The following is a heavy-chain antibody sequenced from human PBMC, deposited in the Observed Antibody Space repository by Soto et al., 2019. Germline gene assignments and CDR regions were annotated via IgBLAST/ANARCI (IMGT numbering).Heavy chain of an antibody. CDR3: ARGRRSLVRVYYCYYSYMDG. Sequence: QVQLVQSGAEVKKPGASVKVSCKASGYTFTSYDINWVRQATGQGLEWMGWMNPNSGNTGDAQKFRGRVTMTRNTSISTDYRELSSLRSEHTAVYYCARGRRSLVRVYYCYYSYMDGWGKGTTVTVSS. D-gene: IGHD3-16*02. J-gene: IGHJ6*03. CDR1: GYTFTSYD. CDR2: MNPNSGNT. V-gene: IGHV1-8*01.